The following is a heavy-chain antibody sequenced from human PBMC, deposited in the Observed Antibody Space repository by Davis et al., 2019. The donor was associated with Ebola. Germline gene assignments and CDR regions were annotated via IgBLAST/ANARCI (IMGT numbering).Heavy chain of an antibody. J-gene: IGHJ4*02. Sequence: SVKVSGNTSGGPCSSHPISWVRQAPRQGLEWMGGITPIFDTPHYAQKFQGRITITADASTSTAYMELSSLRSEDTATYFCALDFDGGNYYFDYWGPGTPVTVSS. D-gene: IGHD3-9*01. CDR2: ITPIFDTP. V-gene: IGHV1-69*13. CDR1: GGPCSSHP. CDR3: ALDFDGGNYYFDY.